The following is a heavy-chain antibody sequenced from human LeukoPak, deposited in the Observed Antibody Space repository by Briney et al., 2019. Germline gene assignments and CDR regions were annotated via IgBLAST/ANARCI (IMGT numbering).Heavy chain of an antibody. D-gene: IGHD1-26*01. Sequence: ASVTVSCKASVYTFTSYSICWVRQAPGQGLELMGWISAYYGNTNYAQKLQGRVTTTTVTSTSTAYMELRSLRSDDTAVYYCARGVGATSSGYWGQGTLVTVSS. J-gene: IGHJ4*02. CDR2: ISAYYGNT. CDR1: VYTFTSYS. V-gene: IGHV1-18*01. CDR3: ARGVGATSSGY.